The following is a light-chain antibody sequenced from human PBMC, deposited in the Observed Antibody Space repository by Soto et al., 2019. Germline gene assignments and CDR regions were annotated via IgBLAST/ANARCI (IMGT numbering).Light chain of an antibody. CDR2: GAS. CDR1: QSVRNDY. Sequence: EVVLTQFPATLPVSLGERATLSCRASQSVRNDYLAWYQQKRGQAPRLLIHGASTRATGTPERFSGSGSGTEFILTISRVEPEDVAIYFCQQYSRLPETFGQGTKLEIK. CDR3: QQYSRLPET. V-gene: IGKV3-20*01. J-gene: IGKJ1*01.